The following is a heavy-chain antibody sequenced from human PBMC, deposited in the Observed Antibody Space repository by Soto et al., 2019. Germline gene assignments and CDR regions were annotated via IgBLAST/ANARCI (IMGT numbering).Heavy chain of an antibody. CDR1: GGTFSSYA. V-gene: IGHV1-69*13. CDR3: ARGRNDFWSGYYSGYYGMDV. J-gene: IGHJ6*02. Sequence: SVKVSCKASGGTFSSYAISWVRRAPGQGLEWMGGIIPIFGTANYAQKFQGRVTITADESTSTAYMELSSLRSEDTAVYYCARGRNDFWSGYYSGYYGMDVWGQGTTVTVSS. CDR2: IIPIFGTA. D-gene: IGHD3-3*01.